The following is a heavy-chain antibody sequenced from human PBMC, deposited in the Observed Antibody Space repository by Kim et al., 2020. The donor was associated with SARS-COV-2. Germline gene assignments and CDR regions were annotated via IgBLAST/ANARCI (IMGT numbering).Heavy chain of an antibody. D-gene: IGHD3-9*01. CDR3: ARNDFLTGYPPAY. CDR1: GGSFSSYY. J-gene: IGHJ4*02. CDR2: INHSGNT. Sequence: SETLSLTCAVYGGSFSSYYWSWVRQPPGKGLEWIGEINHSGNTNYNTSLKSRVTLSIDTSNNQSFLKVTSVTAADTPVYYCARNDFLTGYPPAYWGQGT. V-gene: IGHV4-34*01.